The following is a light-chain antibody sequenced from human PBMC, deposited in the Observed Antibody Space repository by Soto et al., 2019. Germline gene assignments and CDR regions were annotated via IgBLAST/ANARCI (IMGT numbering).Light chain of an antibody. CDR2: DVS. CDR3: SSYTSSKTLV. Sequence: QSALTQPASVSGSPGQSITISCTGTSSDIGGYNYVSWYQQHPGKAPKLIIYDVSNRPSGVSNRFSGSKSGNTASLAISWLQAEDEADYYCSSYTSSKTLVFGGGTKVTVL. J-gene: IGLJ2*01. V-gene: IGLV2-14*03. CDR1: SSDIGGYNY.